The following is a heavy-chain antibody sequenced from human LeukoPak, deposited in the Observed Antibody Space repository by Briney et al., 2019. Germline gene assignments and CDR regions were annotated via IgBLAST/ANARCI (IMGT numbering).Heavy chain of an antibody. CDR2: INHSGST. J-gene: IGHJ6*02. Sequence: SETLSLTCAVYGGSFSGYYWSWIRQPPGKGLEWIGEINHSGSTNYNPSLKSRVTISVDTSKNQFSLKLSSVTAADTAVYYCARVHSSGWFTTSSYYGMDVWGQGTTVTASS. CDR1: GGSFSGYY. V-gene: IGHV4-34*01. D-gene: IGHD6-19*01. CDR3: ARVHSSGWFTTSSYYGMDV.